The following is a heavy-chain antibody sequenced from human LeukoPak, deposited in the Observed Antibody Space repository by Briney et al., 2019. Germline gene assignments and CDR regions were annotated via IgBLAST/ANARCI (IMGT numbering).Heavy chain of an antibody. J-gene: IGHJ4*02. D-gene: IGHD6-19*01. V-gene: IGHV3-66*02. CDR3: ARDNIAVAGTDY. Sequence: GGSLRLSCAASGFSVSSNYMSWVRQAPGKRLEWVSVIYSGGSIYYADSVKGRFTISRDNSKNTLYLQMNSLRGEDTAVYYCARDNIAVAGTDYWGQGTLVTVSS. CDR2: IYSGGSI. CDR1: GFSVSSNY.